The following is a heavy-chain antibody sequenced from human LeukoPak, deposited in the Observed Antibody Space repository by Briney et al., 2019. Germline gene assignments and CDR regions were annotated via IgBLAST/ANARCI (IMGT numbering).Heavy chain of an antibody. CDR2: ISSSNSDI. J-gene: IGHJ4*02. V-gene: IGHV3-48*01. Sequence: GGSLRLSCAASGFTFTSYSMNWVRQAPGKGLEWTSYISSSNSDIYYADSVKGRFTISRDNSKNTLYLQMNSLRAEDTAVYYCARDPGGVTSIDYWGQGTLVTVSS. D-gene: IGHD2-21*02. CDR3: ARDPGGVTSIDY. CDR1: GFTFTSYS.